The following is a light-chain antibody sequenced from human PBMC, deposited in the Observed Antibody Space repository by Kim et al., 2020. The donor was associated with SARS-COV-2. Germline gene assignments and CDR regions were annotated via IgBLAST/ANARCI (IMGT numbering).Light chain of an antibody. CDR3: QQYSDWPPIT. J-gene: IGKJ5*01. CDR1: QSVSSK. CDR2: DAS. V-gene: IGKV3-15*01. Sequence: SPRERAAPSCRASQSVSSKLAWYQQKPGQAPRLLIYDASTRASGIPAGFIGSGSGTEFTLTIFRLQSEDFALYYCQQYSDWPPITFGQGTRLGIK.